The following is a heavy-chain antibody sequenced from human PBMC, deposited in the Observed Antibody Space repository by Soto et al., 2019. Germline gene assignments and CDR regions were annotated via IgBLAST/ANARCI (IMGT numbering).Heavy chain of an antibody. CDR1: GYTFTSYY. J-gene: IGHJ6*02. D-gene: IGHD3-10*01. V-gene: IGHV1-46*01. CDR2: INPSGGST. CDR3: ARDYYGSGNYYYYGMDV. Sequence: ASVKVSCKASGYTFTSYYMHWVRQAPGQRLKWMGIINPSGGSTSYAQKFQGRVTMTGDTSTSTVYMELSSLRSEDTAVYYCARDYYGSGNYYYYGMDVWGQGTTVTVSS.